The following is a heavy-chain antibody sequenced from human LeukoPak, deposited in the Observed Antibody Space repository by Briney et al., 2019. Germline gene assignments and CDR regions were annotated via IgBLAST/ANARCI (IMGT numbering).Heavy chain of an antibody. J-gene: IGHJ5*02. CDR1: GGTFSSYA. CDR3: ARGGVFPSPGNWFDP. V-gene: IGHV1-69*13. D-gene: IGHD2-21*01. CDR2: IIPIFGTA. Sequence: SVKVSCKASGGTFSSYAISWVRQAPGQGLEWMGGIIPIFGTANYAQKFQGRVTITADESTSTAYMELSSLRSEDTAVYYCARGGVFPSPGNWFDPWGQGTLVTVSS.